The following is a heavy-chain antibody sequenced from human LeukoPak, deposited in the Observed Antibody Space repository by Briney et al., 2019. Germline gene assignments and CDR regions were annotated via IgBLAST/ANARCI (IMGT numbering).Heavy chain of an antibody. D-gene: IGHD6-13*01. CDR1: GFTFSSYA. Sequence: GGSLRLSCAASGFTFSSYAMSWVRQAPGKGLEWVSAISGSGGSTYYADSVKGRFTISRDNSKNTLYLQMNSLRAEDTAAYDCARNTYSSGWYVLFYWGQGTLVTVSS. CDR2: ISGSGGST. J-gene: IGHJ4*02. CDR3: ARNTYSSGWYVLFY. V-gene: IGHV3-23*01.